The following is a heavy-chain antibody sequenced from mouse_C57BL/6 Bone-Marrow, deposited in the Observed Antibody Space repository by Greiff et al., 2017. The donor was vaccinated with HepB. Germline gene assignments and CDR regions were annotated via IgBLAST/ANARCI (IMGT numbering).Heavy chain of an antibody. D-gene: IGHD1-1*01. Sequence: EVQVVESGGDLVKPGGSLKLSCAASGFTFSSYGMSWVRQTPDKRLEWVATISSGGSYTYYPDSVKGRFTISRDNAKNTLYLQMSSLKSEDTAMYYCARHGFYYYRHRFFYYFDYWGQRTTLTVSS. CDR2: ISSGGSYT. J-gene: IGHJ2*01. CDR1: GFTFSSYG. V-gene: IGHV5-6*01. CDR3: ARHGFYYYRHRFFYYFDY.